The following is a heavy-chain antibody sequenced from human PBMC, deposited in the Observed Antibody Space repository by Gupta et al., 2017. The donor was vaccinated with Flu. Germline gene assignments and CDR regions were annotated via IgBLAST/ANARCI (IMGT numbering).Heavy chain of an antibody. CDR2: RWHDGRNK. Sequence: QVQLVESGGGVVQPGRPLGPSCSTCGFTFSRFGMHSARQAPGKGLEWVASRWHDGRNKNYADSVKGRFTISRDNSKNTLYIKMNSLRAEDTAVYYCARISGNWRIYYMDVWGRGTTVTVSS. V-gene: IGHV3-33*01. J-gene: IGHJ6*03. D-gene: IGHD1-20*01. CDR1: GFTFSRFG. CDR3: ARISGNWRIYYMDV.